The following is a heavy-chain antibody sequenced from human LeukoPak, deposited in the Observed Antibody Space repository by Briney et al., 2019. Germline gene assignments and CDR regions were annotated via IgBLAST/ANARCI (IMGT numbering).Heavy chain of an antibody. Sequence: PSETLSLTCAVSGYSISSGYYWGWIRQPPGKGLEWIGSIYHSVSTYYNPSLKSRVTISVDTSKNQFSLKLSSVTAADTPVYYCARDSSGYPDYWGQGTLVTVSS. D-gene: IGHD3-22*01. CDR1: GYSISSGYY. J-gene: IGHJ4*02. V-gene: IGHV4-38-2*02. CDR3: ARDSSGYPDY. CDR2: IYHSVST.